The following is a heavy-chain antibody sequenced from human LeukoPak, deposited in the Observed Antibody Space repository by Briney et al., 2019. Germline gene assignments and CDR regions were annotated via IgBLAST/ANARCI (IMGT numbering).Heavy chain of an antibody. CDR2: ISSSSSYI. Sequence: GGSLRLSCAASGFTFSSYSMNWVRQAPGKGLEWVSSISSSSSYIYYADSVKGRFTISRDNAKNSLYLQMNSLRAEDTAVYYCASAGRCSSTSCYAEFDYWGQGTLVTVSS. CDR3: ASAGRCSSTSCYAEFDY. V-gene: IGHV3-21*01. CDR1: GFTFSSYS. J-gene: IGHJ4*02. D-gene: IGHD2-2*01.